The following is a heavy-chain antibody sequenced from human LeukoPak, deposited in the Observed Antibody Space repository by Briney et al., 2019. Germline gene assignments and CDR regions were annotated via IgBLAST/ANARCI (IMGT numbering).Heavy chain of an antibody. CDR1: GGSITNYY. V-gene: IGHV4-59*01. CDR2: IYYSGRT. CDR3: TRVSIHGYSDY. J-gene: IGHJ4*02. D-gene: IGHD5-18*01. Sequence: SATLSLTCTVSGGSITNYYWSWIRQPPGKGLEWIGYIYYSGRTKYNPSLESRVTISVDTSKNHFSLKLSSVTAADAAVYYCTRVSIHGYSDYWGQGTLVTVSS.